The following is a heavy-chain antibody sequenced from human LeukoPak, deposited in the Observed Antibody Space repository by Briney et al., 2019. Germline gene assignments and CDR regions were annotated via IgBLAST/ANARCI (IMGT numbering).Heavy chain of an antibody. V-gene: IGHV4-38-2*01. CDR3: ARGYCSGGKCYLGWFDP. D-gene: IGHD2-15*01. CDR2: IYHSGST. J-gene: IGHJ5*02. Sequence: SETLSLTCAVSGGSISSGYYWGWIRQPPGKGLEWIGSIYHSGSTYYNPSLKSRITISIDTSENQFSLRLTSVTAADTAVYYCARGYCSGGKCYLGWFDPWGQGTQATVSS. CDR1: GGSISSGYY.